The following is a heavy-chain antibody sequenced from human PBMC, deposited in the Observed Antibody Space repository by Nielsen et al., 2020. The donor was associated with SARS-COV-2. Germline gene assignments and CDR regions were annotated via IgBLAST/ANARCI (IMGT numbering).Heavy chain of an antibody. Sequence: GESLKISCAASGFTFSSYWMSWVRQAPGKGLEWVANIKQDGSEKYYVDSVKGRFTISRDNAKNSLYLQMNSLRAEDTAVYYCARRGVAARRFLQLFDYWGQGTLVTVSS. CDR1: GFTFSSYW. CDR2: IKQDGSEK. D-gene: IGHD6-6*01. CDR3: ARRGVAARRFLQLFDY. V-gene: IGHV3-7*01. J-gene: IGHJ4*02.